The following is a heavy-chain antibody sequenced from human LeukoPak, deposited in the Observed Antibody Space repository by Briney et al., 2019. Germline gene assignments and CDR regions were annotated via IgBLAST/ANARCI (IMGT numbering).Heavy chain of an antibody. CDR2: IYYSRST. V-gene: IGHV4-30-4*08. Sequence: PSETLSLTCAVSGYSISSGYYWSWIRQPPGKGLEWIGYIYYSRSTYYTPSLKSRVTISVDTSKNQFSLKLSSVTAADTAVYYCARDHRRELRRWFDPWGQGTLVTVSS. CDR1: GYSISSGYY. D-gene: IGHD1-26*01. CDR3: ARDHRRELRRWFDP. J-gene: IGHJ5*02.